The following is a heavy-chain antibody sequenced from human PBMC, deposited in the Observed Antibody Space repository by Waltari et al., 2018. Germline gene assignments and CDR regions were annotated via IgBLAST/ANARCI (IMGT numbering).Heavy chain of an antibody. J-gene: IGHJ4*02. CDR1: GYSISSGYY. D-gene: IGHD6-6*01. V-gene: IGHV4-38-2*01. CDR2: IYHSGST. CDR3: ARLGFSSSSSDY. Sequence: QVQLHESGPGLVKPSETLSLTCAVSGYSISSGYYWGWIRQPPGKGLEWIGSIYHSGSTYYNPSLKSRVTISVDTSKNQFSLKLSSVTAADTAVYYCARLGFSSSSSDYWGQGTLVTVSS.